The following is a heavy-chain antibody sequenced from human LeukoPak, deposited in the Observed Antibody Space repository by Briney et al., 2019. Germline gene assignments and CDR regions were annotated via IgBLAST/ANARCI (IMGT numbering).Heavy chain of an antibody. CDR2: IIPIFGTA. Sequence: SVKVSCKASGGTFSSYAISWVRQAPGQGLEWMGGIIPIFGTANYAQKFQGRVTITTDESTSTAYMELSSLRSEDTAVYYCARGRSSSLQPFLVYYYYYMDVWGKGTTVTVSS. J-gene: IGHJ6*03. D-gene: IGHD6-13*01. CDR1: GGTFSSYA. V-gene: IGHV1-69*05. CDR3: ARGRSSSLQPFLVYYYYYMDV.